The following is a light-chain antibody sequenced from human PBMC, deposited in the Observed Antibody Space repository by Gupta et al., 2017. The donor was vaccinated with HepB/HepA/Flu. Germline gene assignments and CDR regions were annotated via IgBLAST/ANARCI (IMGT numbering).Light chain of an antibody. CDR2: QDS. V-gene: IGLV3-1*01. CDR3: TEWDSSTDV. J-gene: IGLJ2*01. CDR1: KFGEKY. Sequence: SYELTQPPSVSVPPGQTASITCSGDKFGEKYACWYQPTPGQSPVLVIYQDSKRPSGIPELFYGANYGTTALTIIRGTEAVEDDYYYCTEWDSSTDVFGGGTKLTVL.